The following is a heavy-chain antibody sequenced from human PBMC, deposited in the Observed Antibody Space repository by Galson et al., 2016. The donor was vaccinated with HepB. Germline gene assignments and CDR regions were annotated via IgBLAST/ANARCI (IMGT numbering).Heavy chain of an antibody. D-gene: IGHD3-10*01. CDR2: ISSASATT. CDR1: GFTFSAFA. J-gene: IGHJ4*02. Sequence: SLRLSCAASGFTFSAFALNWVRQPPGRGLGWVAYISSASATTSYADSVRGRFTISRDNRRSLLFLEMNSLRAEDTALYYCANDQKPRGFDYWGQGTLVTVSS. V-gene: IGHV3-48*01. CDR3: ANDQKPRGFDY.